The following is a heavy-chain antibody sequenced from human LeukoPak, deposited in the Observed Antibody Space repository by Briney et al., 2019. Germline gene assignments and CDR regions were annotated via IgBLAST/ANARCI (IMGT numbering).Heavy chain of an antibody. D-gene: IGHD3-3*01. Sequence: GGSLRLSCAASGFTFSSYAMSWVRQAPGKGLEWVSAISGSGGNTYYADSVKGRFTISRDNSKKTLYLQMNSLRAEDTAAYYCARGVPYDSWSGPHYSDYWGQGTLVTVSS. CDR3: ARGVPYDSWSGPHYSDY. CDR1: GFTFSSYA. V-gene: IGHV3-23*01. J-gene: IGHJ4*02. CDR2: ISGSGGNT.